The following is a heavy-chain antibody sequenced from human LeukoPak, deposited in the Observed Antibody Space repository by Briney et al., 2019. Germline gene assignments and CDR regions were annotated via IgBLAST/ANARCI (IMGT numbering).Heavy chain of an antibody. D-gene: IGHD5-12*01. J-gene: IGHJ4*02. CDR3: ASSGYDDAPFDN. Sequence: SETLSLTCTVSGGSISSGSYYWSWIRQPAGKGLEWIGRIYTSGSTNYNPSLKSRVTISVDTSKNQFSLKLSSVTAADTAVYYCASSGYDDAPFDNWGQGTLVTVSS. CDR1: GGSISSGSYY. V-gene: IGHV4-61*02. CDR2: IYTSGST.